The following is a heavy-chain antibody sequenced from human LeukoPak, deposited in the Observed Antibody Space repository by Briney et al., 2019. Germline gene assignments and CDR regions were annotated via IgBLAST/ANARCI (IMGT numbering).Heavy chain of an antibody. D-gene: IGHD6-19*01. CDR1: GGSVSSINYY. CDR3: ARDVQRWLDLQYYYHGMDV. J-gene: IGHJ6*02. Sequence: SETLSLTCTVSGGSVSSINYYWSWIRQPPGKGLEWIGSVFHSGSTNYNPSLKSRLTISVDTSRNQFSLRLRSVTAADTAVYYCARDVQRWLDLQYYYHGMDVWGQGTTVTVS. CDR2: VFHSGST. V-gene: IGHV4-61*01.